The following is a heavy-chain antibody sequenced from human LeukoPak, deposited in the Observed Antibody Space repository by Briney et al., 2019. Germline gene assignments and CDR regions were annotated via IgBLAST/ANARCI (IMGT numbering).Heavy chain of an antibody. V-gene: IGHV3-23*01. CDR3: AKGYSVGATNLNFDY. Sequence: GGSLRLSCAASGFTFSSYWMNWVRQAPGKELEWVSAISGSGGSTYYADSVKGRFTISRDNSKNTLDLQMNSLRAEDTAVYYCAKGYSVGATNLNFDYWGQGTLVTVSS. CDR1: GFTFSSYW. D-gene: IGHD1-26*01. CDR2: ISGSGGST. J-gene: IGHJ4*02.